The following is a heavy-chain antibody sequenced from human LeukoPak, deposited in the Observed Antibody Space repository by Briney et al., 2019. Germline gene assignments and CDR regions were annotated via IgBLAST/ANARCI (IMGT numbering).Heavy chain of an antibody. V-gene: IGHV1-18*01. D-gene: IGHD3-3*01. J-gene: IGHJ4*02. CDR3: ARVGSYYDFWSGYYTAHCLDY. CDR1: GYTFTSYG. Sequence: ASVKVSCTASGYTFTSYGISWVRQAPGQGLEWMGWISAYNGNTNYAQKLQGRVTMTTDTSTSTAYMELRSLRSDDTAVYYCARVGSYYDFWSGYYTAHCLDYWGQGTLVTVSS. CDR2: ISAYNGNT.